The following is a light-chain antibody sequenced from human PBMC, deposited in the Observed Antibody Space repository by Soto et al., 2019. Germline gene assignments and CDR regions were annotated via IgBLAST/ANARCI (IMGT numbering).Light chain of an antibody. V-gene: IGKV3-20*01. Sequence: EIVLTQSPGTLSLSPGERATLSCRASQSVSSSYLAWYQQKPGRAPRLLIYGASDRATGIPDRFSGSGCGTDFTLTISRPEPEDFPVYYCQQYGSSPPLTFGQGTRLEIK. CDR1: QSVSSSY. CDR2: GAS. J-gene: IGKJ5*01. CDR3: QQYGSSPPLT.